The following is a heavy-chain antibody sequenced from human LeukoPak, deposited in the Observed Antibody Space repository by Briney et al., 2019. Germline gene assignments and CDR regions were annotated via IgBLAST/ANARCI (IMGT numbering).Heavy chain of an antibody. CDR2: IYPGDSDT. J-gene: IGHJ2*01. V-gene: IGHV5-51*01. CDR3: ARTSLRGYSGYDALGYFDL. Sequence: GGSLQISFKGSGYSFTSYWIGWVRQMPGKGLEWMGIIYPGDSDTRYSPSFQGQVTISADKSISTAYLQWSSLKASDTAMYYCARTSLRGYSGYDALGYFDLWGRGTLVTVSS. CDR1: GYSFTSYW. D-gene: IGHD5-12*01.